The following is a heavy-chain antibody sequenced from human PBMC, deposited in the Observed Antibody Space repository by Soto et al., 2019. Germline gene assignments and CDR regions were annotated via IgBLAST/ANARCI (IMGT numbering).Heavy chain of an antibody. Sequence: SETLSLTCTVSGGSISSSSYYWGWIRQPPGKGLEWIGSIYYSGSTYYNTSLKNRVTISVDTSKNQFSLKLSFVTAADMVLFYCARHMGSYSSSWYVFYYGMDVWGQGTTVT. CDR2: IYYSGST. CDR1: GGSISSSSYY. D-gene: IGHD6-13*01. CDR3: ARHMGSYSSSWYVFYYGMDV. J-gene: IGHJ6*02. V-gene: IGHV4-39*01.